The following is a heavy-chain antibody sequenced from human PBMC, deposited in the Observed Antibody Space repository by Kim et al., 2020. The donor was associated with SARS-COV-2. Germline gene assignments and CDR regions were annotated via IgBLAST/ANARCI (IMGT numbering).Heavy chain of an antibody. CDR1: GGTFDSLT. CDR3: TRSPRIGEPTVVDY. Sequence: SVKVSCKASGGTFDSLTLTWVRQAPGQGLEWMGRIIPDLDVVNYAHNFRGRVAITADKSTSTAYMEVNSLRCEDTAVYYCTRSPRIGEPTVVDYWGQGTLVTVSS. CDR2: IIPDLDVV. J-gene: IGHJ4*02. D-gene: IGHD1-26*01. V-gene: IGHV1-69*02.